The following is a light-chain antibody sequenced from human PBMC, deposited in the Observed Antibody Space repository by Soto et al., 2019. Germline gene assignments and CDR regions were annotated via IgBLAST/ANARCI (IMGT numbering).Light chain of an antibody. Sequence: QTVVTQEPSFSVSPGRTVTLTCGLSSGSVSTSYYPSWYQQTPGQAPRTLIYSTNTRSSGVPERFSGSILGNKAALTITGAQADDESYYYCVLYMGSGISVFGGGTKVTVL. J-gene: IGLJ3*02. CDR2: STN. V-gene: IGLV8-61*01. CDR3: VLYMGSGISV. CDR1: SGSVSTSYY.